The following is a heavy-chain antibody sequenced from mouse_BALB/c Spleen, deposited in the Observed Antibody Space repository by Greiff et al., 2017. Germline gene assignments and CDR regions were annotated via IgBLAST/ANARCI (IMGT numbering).Heavy chain of an antibody. CDR2: ISDGGSYT. Sequence: EVMLVESGGGLVKPGGSLKLSCAASGFTFSDYYMYWVRQTPEKRLEWVATISDGGSYTYYPDSVKGRFTISRDNAKNNLYLQMSSLKSEDTAMYYCARGGGLRRSFADWGQGTLVTVSA. V-gene: IGHV5-4*02. CDR1: GFTFSDYY. CDR3: ARGGGLRRSFAD. J-gene: IGHJ3*01. D-gene: IGHD2-4*01.